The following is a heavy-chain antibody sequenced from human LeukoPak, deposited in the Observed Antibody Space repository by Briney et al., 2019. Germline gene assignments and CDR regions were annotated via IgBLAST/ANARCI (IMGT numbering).Heavy chain of an antibody. V-gene: IGHV3-48*01. CDR2: ISSSSSTI. D-gene: IGHD6-6*01. Sequence: GGSLRLSCAASGFTFSSYSMNWVRQAPGKGLEWVSYISSSSSTIYYADSVKGRFTISRDNAKNSLYLQMNSLRAEDTAVYYCARAHSSSPNWFDPWGQGTLVTVSS. J-gene: IGHJ5*02. CDR3: ARAHSSSPNWFDP. CDR1: GFTFSSYS.